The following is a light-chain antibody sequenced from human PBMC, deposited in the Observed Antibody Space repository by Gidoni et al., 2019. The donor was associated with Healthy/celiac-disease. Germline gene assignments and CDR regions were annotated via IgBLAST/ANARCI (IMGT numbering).Light chain of an antibody. V-gene: IGKV3-11*01. CDR2: DAS. Sequence: DIVLTLSPATLSLSPGERATLSCRASQSVSSYLAWYQQKPGQAPRLLIYDASNRATGIPARFSGSGSGTDFTLTISSLEPEDFAVYYCQQRSNWLKDTFGQGTKLEIK. CDR1: QSVSSY. CDR3: QQRSNWLKDT. J-gene: IGKJ2*01.